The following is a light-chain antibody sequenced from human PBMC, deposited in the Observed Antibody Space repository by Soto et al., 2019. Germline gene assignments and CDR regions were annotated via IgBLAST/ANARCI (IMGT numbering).Light chain of an antibody. V-gene: IGKV3-20*01. CDR1: QSVSSNY. CDR3: RQDGSSPLT. J-gene: IGKJ3*01. Sequence: EIVLTQSPGTLSLSPGERATLSCRASQSVSSNYLAWYQRKPGQAPRLLIYGASSRATGIPDKFSGYGSGTDFTLTISRLEPEDFAVYYCRQDGSSPLTFGPGTKVDIK. CDR2: GAS.